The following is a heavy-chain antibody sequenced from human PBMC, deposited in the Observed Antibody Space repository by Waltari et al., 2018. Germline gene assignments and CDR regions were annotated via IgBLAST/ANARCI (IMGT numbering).Heavy chain of an antibody. D-gene: IGHD2-15*01. CDR2: IRAINGNT. CDR1: GFSFSNYG. CDR3: AKKMTDNLYSFYFDA. J-gene: IGHJ4*02. Sequence: QLLESGGDLVQPGGSLRLSCAASGFSFSNYGMTWVRQAPGKWLEWVACIRAINGNTYYPDSVKGRFTSSRDDSKNTLHLHMDSLRAEDTAMYYCAKKMTDNLYSFYFDAWGQGTLVTVSS. V-gene: IGHV3-23*01.